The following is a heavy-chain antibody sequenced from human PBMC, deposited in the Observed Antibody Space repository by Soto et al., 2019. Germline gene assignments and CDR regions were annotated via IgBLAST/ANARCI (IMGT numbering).Heavy chain of an antibody. J-gene: IGHJ4*02. CDR1: GYTFTGYY. D-gene: IGHD3-9*01. CDR3: ARALRYFDWSPSFDY. V-gene: IGHV1-2*04. Sequence: ASVKVSCKASGYTFTGYYMHWVRQAPGQGLEWMGWINPNSGGTNYAQKFQGWVTMTRDTSISTAYMELSRLRSDDTAVYYCARALRYFDWSPSFDYRGQRTLVTVSS. CDR2: INPNSGGT.